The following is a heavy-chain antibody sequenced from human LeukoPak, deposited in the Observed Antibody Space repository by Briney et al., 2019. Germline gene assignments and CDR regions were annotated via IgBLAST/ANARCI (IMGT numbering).Heavy chain of an antibody. CDR1: GFTFGDYA. J-gene: IGHJ3*01. Sequence: PGRSLRLSCAASGFTFGDYAMYWVRQAPGKGLEWVSGINWNSDSIGYADSVKGRFTISRDNAKNSLYLQMNSLRGEDMALYYCARSLTRGQRNAFDVWGQGTMVTVSS. V-gene: IGHV3-9*03. CDR2: INWNSDSI. CDR3: ARSLTRGQRNAFDV. D-gene: IGHD6-25*01.